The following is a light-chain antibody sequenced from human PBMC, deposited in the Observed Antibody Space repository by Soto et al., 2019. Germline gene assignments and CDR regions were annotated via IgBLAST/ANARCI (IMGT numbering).Light chain of an antibody. CDR2: GAS. J-gene: IGKJ2*01. CDR1: QSVSSN. V-gene: IGKV3-15*01. CDR3: QQYNNWPPYT. Sequence: EIVMTQSPATLSVSPGERATLSFRASQSVSSNLAWYQQKPGQAPRLLIYGASTRATGIPARFSVSGSGTEFTLAISSLQSEDFVVYYCQQYNNWPPYTCGQGTKLEIK.